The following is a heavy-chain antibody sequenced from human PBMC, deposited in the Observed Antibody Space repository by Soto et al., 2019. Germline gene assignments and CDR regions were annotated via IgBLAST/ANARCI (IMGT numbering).Heavy chain of an antibody. CDR3: ARETLAGNWFDP. Sequence: QVQLQQWGAGLLKPSETLSLTCAVYGGSFSGYYWSWIRQPPGKGLEWIGEINHSGSTNYNPSLKSRVTISVDTSKNQFSLKLSSVTAAETGVYYCARETLAGNWFDPWGQGTLVTVSS. V-gene: IGHV4-34*01. J-gene: IGHJ5*02. CDR2: INHSGST. CDR1: GGSFSGYY. D-gene: IGHD6-19*01.